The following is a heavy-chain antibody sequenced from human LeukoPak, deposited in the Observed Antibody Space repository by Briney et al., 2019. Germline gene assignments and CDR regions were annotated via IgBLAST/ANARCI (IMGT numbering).Heavy chain of an antibody. J-gene: IGHJ4*02. CDR3: AREELAYCGGDCPSGPYYFDY. D-gene: IGHD2-21*02. CDR2: INPSGGST. Sequence: ASVKVSCKASGYTFTSYYMHWVRQAPGQGLEWMGIINPSGGSTSYAQKFQGRVTMTRDTSTSTVYMELSSLRSEDTAVYYCAREELAYCGGDCPSGPYYFDYWGQGTLVTVSS. CDR1: GYTFTSYY. V-gene: IGHV1-46*01.